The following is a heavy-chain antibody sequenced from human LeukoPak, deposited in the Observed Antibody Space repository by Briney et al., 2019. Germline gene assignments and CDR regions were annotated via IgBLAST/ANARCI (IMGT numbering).Heavy chain of an antibody. V-gene: IGHV4-61*02. J-gene: IGHJ4*02. CDR1: GGSISSGTYY. D-gene: IGHD2-15*01. Sequence: SETLSLTCTVSGGSISSGTYYWSWIRQPAGKGLEWIGRIYTSGSTNYNPSLKSRVTISVDTSKNQLSLKLSSVTAADTAVYYCARNSCPSGSCYDNRGYFDYWGQGTLVTVSS. CDR2: IYTSGST. CDR3: ARNSCPSGSCYDNRGYFDY.